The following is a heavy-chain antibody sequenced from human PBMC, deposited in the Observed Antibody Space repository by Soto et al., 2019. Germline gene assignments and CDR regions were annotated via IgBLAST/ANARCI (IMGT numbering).Heavy chain of an antibody. V-gene: IGHV4-4*07. CDR1: GASISSYY. Sequence: QVQLQESGPGLVKPSETLSLTCTVSGASISSYYWSWIRQPPGKGLEWIGRFYTNGGAKYNPSLKSRVTMSVDTSKTPFSLTLTSVTAADSAVYYCVRRGGWSWVDPWGQGTLVTVSS. J-gene: IGHJ5*02. CDR2: FYTNGGA. CDR3: VRRGGWSWVDP. D-gene: IGHD6-19*01.